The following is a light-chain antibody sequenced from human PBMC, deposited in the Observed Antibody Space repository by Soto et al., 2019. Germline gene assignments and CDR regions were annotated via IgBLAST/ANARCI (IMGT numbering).Light chain of an antibody. CDR1: QSVGSN. Sequence: IVLTQSPATLSVSPGGRATLSCRTSQSVGSNLAWYQQKPGQAPRLLIYGAFISAPGFPVTFRGTGSGSEFTLTISSLQSEDGALYYCQQYDKWPYTFGQGTK. J-gene: IGKJ2*01. CDR2: GAF. V-gene: IGKV3-15*01. CDR3: QQYDKWPYT.